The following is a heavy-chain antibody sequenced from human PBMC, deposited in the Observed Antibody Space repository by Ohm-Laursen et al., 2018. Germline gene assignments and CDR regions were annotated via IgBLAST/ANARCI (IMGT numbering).Heavy chain of an antibody. Sequence: SLRFSCSAPGFTFDVYAMHWVRQAPGKGLEWVSGISWNSGSIGYADSVKGRFTISRDNAKNSLYLQMNSLRAEDTALYYCAKVKLIKHYYYYGMDVWGQGTTVTVSS. V-gene: IGHV3-9*01. CDR3: AKVKLIKHYYYYGMDV. D-gene: IGHD3-22*01. CDR2: ISWNSGSI. J-gene: IGHJ6*02. CDR1: GFTFDVYA.